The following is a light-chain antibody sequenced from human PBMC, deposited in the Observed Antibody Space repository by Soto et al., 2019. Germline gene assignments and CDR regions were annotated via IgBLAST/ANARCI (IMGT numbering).Light chain of an antibody. CDR3: QQLRMQPST. Sequence: IPFTPSPSSLSASVRDRVTITCRASQDIAIYLAWYQQKPGEAPKLLIYAASTLYGGVPSRFSGSGSGTDFALTITSLQGEAFANYYRQQLRMQPSTFGGGTKV. CDR2: AAS. CDR1: QDIAIY. J-gene: IGKJ4*01. V-gene: IGKV1-9*01.